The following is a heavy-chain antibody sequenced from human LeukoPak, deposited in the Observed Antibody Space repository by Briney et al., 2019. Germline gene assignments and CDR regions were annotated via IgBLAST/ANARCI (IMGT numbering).Heavy chain of an antibody. CDR1: GYTFNTYG. Sequence: EASVKVSCKASGYTFNTYGITWVRQAPGQGLEWMGWISGYNGKTKYAQNLQDRVTMTTDTSTTTAYMELRSLRSDDTAVYYCARIYCSGGSCYSDWFDPWGQGTLVTVSS. V-gene: IGHV1-18*01. D-gene: IGHD2-15*01. J-gene: IGHJ5*02. CDR3: ARIYCSGGSCYSDWFDP. CDR2: ISGYNGKT.